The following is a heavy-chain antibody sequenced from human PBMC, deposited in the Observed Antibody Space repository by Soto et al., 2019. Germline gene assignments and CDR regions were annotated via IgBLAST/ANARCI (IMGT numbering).Heavy chain of an antibody. Sequence: GXSVKVSYNASGFTFTSSAVQLVRQSRGQRLEWIGWIVGGSGNTNYAQKFQERVTITRDMSTSTAYMELSSTRSEDTAVYYCAAPTDYYYYGMDVWGQGTTVT. V-gene: IGHV1-58*01. CDR2: IVGGSGNT. CDR1: GFTFTSSA. J-gene: IGHJ6*02. CDR3: AAPTDYYYYGMDV.